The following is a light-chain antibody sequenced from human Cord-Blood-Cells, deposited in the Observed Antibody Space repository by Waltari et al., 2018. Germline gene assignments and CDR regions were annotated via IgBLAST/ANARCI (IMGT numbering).Light chain of an antibody. CDR2: GAS. V-gene: IGKV3-20*01. Sequence: CRASQSVSNSYLAWYQQKPGQAPRLLIYGASSRATGIPDRFSGSGSGTDFTLTISRLEPEDFAVYYCQQYGSSPFTFGPGTKVDIK. CDR3: QQYGSSPFT. CDR1: QSVSNSY. J-gene: IGKJ3*01.